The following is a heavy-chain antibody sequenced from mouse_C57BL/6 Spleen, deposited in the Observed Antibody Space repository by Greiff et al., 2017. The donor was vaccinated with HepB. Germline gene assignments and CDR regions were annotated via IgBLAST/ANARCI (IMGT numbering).Heavy chain of an antibody. CDR3: AREGLRGAMDY. Sequence: QVQLQQPGAELVMPGASVKLSCKASGYTFTSYWMHWVKQRPGQGLEWIGELDPSDSYTNYNQKFKGKSTLTVDKSSSTAYMQLSSLTSEDSAVYYCAREGLRGAMDYWGQGTSVTVSS. CDR2: LDPSDSYT. J-gene: IGHJ4*01. V-gene: IGHV1-69*01. D-gene: IGHD2-2*01. CDR1: GYTFTSYW.